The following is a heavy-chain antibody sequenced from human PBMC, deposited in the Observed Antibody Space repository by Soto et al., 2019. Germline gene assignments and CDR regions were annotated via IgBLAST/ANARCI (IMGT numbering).Heavy chain of an antibody. CDR3: ARDRRDYGDYGGPGDAFDI. V-gene: IGHV3-33*01. J-gene: IGHJ3*02. CDR1: GFTFSSYG. D-gene: IGHD4-17*01. CDR2: IWYDGSNK. Sequence: QVQLVESGGGVVQPGRSLRLSCAASGFTFSSYGMHWVRQAPGKGLEWVAVIWYDGSNKYYADSVKGRFTISRDNSKNTLYLQMNSLRAEDTAVYYCARDRRDYGDYGGPGDAFDIWGQGTMVTVSS.